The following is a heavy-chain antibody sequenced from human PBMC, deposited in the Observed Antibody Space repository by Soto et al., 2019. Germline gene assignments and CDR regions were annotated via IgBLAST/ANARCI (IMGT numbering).Heavy chain of an antibody. CDR3: AIGVWETPI. D-gene: IGHD1-26*01. Sequence: EVQLVESGGGLVQPGGSLRLSCAASGFAFSTYWMSWVRQAPGQGLEWVATMNPDGSQEYYVDSVKGRFTVSRDNAKKSLYLQMNSLRDEDTVVYYCAIGVWETPIWGQGTPVTASS. CDR1: GFAFSTYW. V-gene: IGHV3-7*03. J-gene: IGHJ4*02. CDR2: MNPDGSQE.